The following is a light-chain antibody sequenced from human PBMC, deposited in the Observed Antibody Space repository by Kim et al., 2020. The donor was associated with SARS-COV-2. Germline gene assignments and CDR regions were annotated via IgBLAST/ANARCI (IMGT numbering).Light chain of an antibody. V-gene: IGKV1-33*01. CDR3: QQYDHLPTYT. Sequence: GVPARFSGSGSGTDFTLTISSLQPEDSATYYWQQYDHLPTYTFGPGTKLEI. J-gene: IGKJ2*01.